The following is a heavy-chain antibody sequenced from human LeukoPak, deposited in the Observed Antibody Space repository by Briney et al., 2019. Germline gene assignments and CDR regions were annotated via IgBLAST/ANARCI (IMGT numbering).Heavy chain of an antibody. J-gene: IGHJ4*02. D-gene: IGHD1-1*01. V-gene: IGHV4-34*01. CDR3: ARVPDVTARPCDI. CDR1: GGSFSNYY. Sequence: PSETLSLTCAVYGGSFSNYYWTWIRQTPGRGHEWIGESSHTGDITNYNPSLKSRATISVDSSKKQFSLKVTSVTAADTGIYYCARVPDVTARPCDIWGPGTVVTVS. CDR2: SSHTGDIT.